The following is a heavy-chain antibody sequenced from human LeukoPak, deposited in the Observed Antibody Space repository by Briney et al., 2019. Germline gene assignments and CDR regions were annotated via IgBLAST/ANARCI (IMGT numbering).Heavy chain of an antibody. Sequence: SETLSLTCTVSGGSISSYYWSWIRQPPGKGLEWIGYIYYSGSTNYNPSLKSRVTISVDTSKNQFSLKLSSVTAADTAVYYCARSWPIRVRERGHNWFDPWGQGTLVTVSS. J-gene: IGHJ5*02. V-gene: IGHV4-59*01. D-gene: IGHD3-10*01. CDR1: GGSISSYY. CDR3: ARSWPIRVRERGHNWFDP. CDR2: IYYSGST.